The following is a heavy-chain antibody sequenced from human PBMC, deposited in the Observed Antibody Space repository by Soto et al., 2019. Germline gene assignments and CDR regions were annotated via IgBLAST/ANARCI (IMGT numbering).Heavy chain of an antibody. D-gene: IGHD5-18*01. Sequence: PGGSLRLSCVASGFTFSSYTMNWVRQAPGKGLEWVSSISSSRSYIYYADSVRGRFTISRDNAKNSLYLQMNSLRAEDTAVYYCARDQVSDTAMKYYSLNVWGQGTTVTVS. J-gene: IGHJ6*02. CDR1: GFTFSSYT. V-gene: IGHV3-21*01. CDR2: ISSSRSYI. CDR3: ARDQVSDTAMKYYSLNV.